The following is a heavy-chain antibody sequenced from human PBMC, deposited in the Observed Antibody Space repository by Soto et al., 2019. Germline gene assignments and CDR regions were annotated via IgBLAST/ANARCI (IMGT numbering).Heavy chain of an antibody. Sequence: SETLSLTCAVYVGSFSGYYWSWLRQSPGKGLEWIGEIHHSGSTNYNPSLKSRVTISVDTSKNQFSLRLSSVTAADTAVYYCARDPRYSSSSGYYYYGMDVWGQGTTVTVSS. D-gene: IGHD6-6*01. CDR1: VGSFSGYY. J-gene: IGHJ6*02. CDR3: ARDPRYSSSSGYYYYGMDV. V-gene: IGHV4-34*01. CDR2: IHHSGST.